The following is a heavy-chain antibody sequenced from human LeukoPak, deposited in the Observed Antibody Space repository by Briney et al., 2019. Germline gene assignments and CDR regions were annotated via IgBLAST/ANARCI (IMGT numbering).Heavy chain of an antibody. CDR2: ISYDGSNK. J-gene: IGHJ1*01. V-gene: IGHV3-30*18. CDR1: GFTFSSYG. Sequence: GGSLRLSCAASGFTFSSYGMHWVRQAPGKGLEWGAVISYDGSNKYYADSVKGRFTISRDNSKNTLCLQMNSLRAEDTAVYYCAKGRYLGAAGEVYFQHWGQGTLVTVSS. CDR3: AKGRYLGAAGEVYFQH. D-gene: IGHD6-13*01.